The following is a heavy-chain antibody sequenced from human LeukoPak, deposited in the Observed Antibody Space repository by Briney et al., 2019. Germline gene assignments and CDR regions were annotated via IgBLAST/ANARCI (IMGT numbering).Heavy chain of an antibody. CDR3: AREPGDSSGWSE. J-gene: IGHJ4*02. CDR2: ISSSSNYI. CDR1: GFTLSSYS. V-gene: IGHV3-21*01. Sequence: PGGSLRLSCAASGFTLSSYSMNWVRQAPGKGLEWVSSISSSSNYIYYADSVKGRFTISRDNAKNSLYLQMNSLRAEDTAVYYCAREPGDSSGWSEWGQGTLVTVSS. D-gene: IGHD6-19*01.